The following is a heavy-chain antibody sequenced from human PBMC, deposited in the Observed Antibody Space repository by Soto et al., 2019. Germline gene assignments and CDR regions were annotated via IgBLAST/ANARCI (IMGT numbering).Heavy chain of an antibody. Sequence: SETLSLTCTVSGGSMNSYYWSWIRQPPGKGLEWIGYINYSGSTNHNPSLKSRVTISVDTSKKQLSLKLTSVTAADTAVYYCARDSGDSRSDWFDPWRQGTMVTVSS. V-gene: IGHV4-59*01. J-gene: IGHJ5*02. D-gene: IGHD3-10*01. CDR2: INYSGST. CDR1: GGSMNSYY. CDR3: ARDSGDSRSDWFDP.